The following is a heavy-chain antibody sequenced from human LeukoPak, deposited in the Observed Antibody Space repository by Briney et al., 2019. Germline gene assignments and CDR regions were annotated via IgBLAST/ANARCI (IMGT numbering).Heavy chain of an antibody. CDR2: INPSGGST. CDR3: ARDLSDFGVVQYYFDY. Sequence: ASVKVSCKASGYTFTSYYMHWVRQAPGQGLEWMGIINPSGGSTSYAQKFQGRVTMTRDTSTSTVYMELSSLRSEDTAVYYCARDLSDFGVVQYYFDYWGQGTLVTVSS. D-gene: IGHD3-3*01. J-gene: IGHJ4*02. CDR1: GYTFTSYY. V-gene: IGHV1-46*01.